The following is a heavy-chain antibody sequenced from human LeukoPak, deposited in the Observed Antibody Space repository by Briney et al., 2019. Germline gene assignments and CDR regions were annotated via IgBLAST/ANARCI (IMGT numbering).Heavy chain of an antibody. J-gene: IGHJ4*02. CDR1: GFTFSSFA. Sequence: GGSLRLSCAASGFTFSSFAMSWVRQAPGEGLEWVSSISDSGDNTYSADSVKGRFTISRDNSKNTLYLQMNSLRGEDTAIYACAKGISYSISPGTDYWGQGTLVTVSS. CDR2: ISDSGDNT. V-gene: IGHV3-23*01. D-gene: IGHD6-6*01. CDR3: AKGISYSISPGTDY.